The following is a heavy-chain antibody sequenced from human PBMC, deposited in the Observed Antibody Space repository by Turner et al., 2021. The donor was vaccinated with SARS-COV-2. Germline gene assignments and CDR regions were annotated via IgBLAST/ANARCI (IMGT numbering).Heavy chain of an antibody. V-gene: IGHV3-66*01. D-gene: IGHD3-16*01. J-gene: IGHJ6*02. CDR1: GITVSSNY. Sequence: EVPLVESGGGLVQPGGSLRLSCAASGITVSSNYMSWVRQAPGKGLEWVSVIYSGGSTFYADSVKGRFTISRDNSKNTLYLQINSLRSEDTAVYYCARDLVSYGMDVWGQGTTVTVSS. CDR2: IYSGGST. CDR3: ARDLVSYGMDV.